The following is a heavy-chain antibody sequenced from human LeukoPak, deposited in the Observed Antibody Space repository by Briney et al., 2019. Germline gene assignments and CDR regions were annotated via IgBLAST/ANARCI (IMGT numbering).Heavy chain of an antibody. CDR1: GGSISSYY. CDR3: ARYDSSGYYYDGPFGY. J-gene: IGHJ4*02. D-gene: IGHD3-22*01. CDR2: IYYSGST. Sequence: TSATLSLTCTVSGGSISSYYWSWIRQPPGKGLEWIGYIYYSGSTNYNPSLKSRVTISVDTSKNQFSLKLSSVTAADTAVYYCARYDSSGYYYDGPFGYWGQGTLVTVSS. V-gene: IGHV4-59*01.